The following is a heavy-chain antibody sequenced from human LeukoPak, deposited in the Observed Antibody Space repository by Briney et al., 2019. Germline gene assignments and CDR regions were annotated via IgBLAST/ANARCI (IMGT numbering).Heavy chain of an antibody. V-gene: IGHV3-21*03. Sequence: GGSLRLSCASSGFTFSSYSMNWIRQAPGKGLEWVSSMTASSSHIWYADVVKGRFTISRDNAKSSLYLQMNSLTADDTGVYYCARDANWSSDNWGQGTLVTVSS. CDR2: MTASSSHI. CDR1: GFTFSSYS. J-gene: IGHJ4*02. CDR3: ARDANWSSDN. D-gene: IGHD1-1*01.